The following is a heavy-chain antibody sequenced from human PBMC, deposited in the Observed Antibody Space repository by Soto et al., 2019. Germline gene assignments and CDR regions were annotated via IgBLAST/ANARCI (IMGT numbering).Heavy chain of an antibody. V-gene: IGHV1-3*01. Sequence: ASVKISCKASGYTFTNYAMHWVRQAPGQRLEWMGWINAGNGNTKYSQKFQGRVTITRDTSASTAYMELSSLRSEDTAVYYCARVGYDYIWGSYAAWGQGTLVTVS. CDR2: INAGNGNT. J-gene: IGHJ4*02. CDR1: GYTFTNYA. D-gene: IGHD3-16*01. CDR3: ARVGYDYIWGSYAA.